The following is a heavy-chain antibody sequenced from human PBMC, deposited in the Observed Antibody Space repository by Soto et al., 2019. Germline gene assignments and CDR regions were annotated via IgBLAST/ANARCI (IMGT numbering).Heavy chain of an antibody. CDR3: ARLTPLLGDVGDYYYYMDV. Sequence: QVQLVQSGAEVKKPGASVKVSCTASGYTFTSYGISWVRQAPGQGLEWMGLISAYNANTHYAQKLQGRVTMTTDTSTSTRSMELRSLRSDDKAVYSCARLTPLLGDVGDYYYYMDVWGNGTTVTVSS. J-gene: IGHJ6*03. V-gene: IGHV1-18*01. CDR1: GYTFTSYG. CDR2: ISAYNANT. D-gene: IGHD3-10*02.